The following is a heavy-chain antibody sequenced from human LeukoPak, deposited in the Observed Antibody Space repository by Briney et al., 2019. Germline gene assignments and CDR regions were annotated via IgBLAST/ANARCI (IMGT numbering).Heavy chain of an antibody. CDR2: ISTISTIT. D-gene: IGHD3-22*01. Sequence: GGSLRLSCAASGFSFSDYYMSWIRQAPGKGLEWISYISTISTITYNADSVKGRFTVSRDNAKNSLYLQMDSLRAEDTAVYYCARGSDGRGYPVFRYWGQGALVTVSS. CDR3: ARGSDGRGYPVFRY. CDR1: GFSFSDYY. J-gene: IGHJ1*01. V-gene: IGHV3-11*01.